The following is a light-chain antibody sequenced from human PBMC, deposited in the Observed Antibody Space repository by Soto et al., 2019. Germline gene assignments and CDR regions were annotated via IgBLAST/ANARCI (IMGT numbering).Light chain of an antibody. CDR1: QSVSSTY. Sequence: IVLTQFPGTLSLSPGERATLSCRASQSVSSTYLAWYQQRPGQAPRLLIYDASTRATGIPHRFSGSESGSDFTLTISRLEPEDFAVYYCQQYGSSPWTFGQGTKVDIK. CDR2: DAS. J-gene: IGKJ1*01. CDR3: QQYGSSPWT. V-gene: IGKV3-20*01.